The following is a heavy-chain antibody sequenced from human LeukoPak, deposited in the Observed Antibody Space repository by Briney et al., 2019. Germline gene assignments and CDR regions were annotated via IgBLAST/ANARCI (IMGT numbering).Heavy chain of an antibody. D-gene: IGHD3-22*01. J-gene: IGHJ3*02. CDR1: GGSISSYY. Sequence: PSETLSLTCTVSGGSISSYYWSWIRQPPGKGLEWIGYIYYSGSTNYNPSLKSRVTISVDTSKNQFSLKLSSVTAADTAVYYCARHKFRRFYYDSSGHAFDIWGRGTMVTVSS. CDR3: ARHKFRRFYYDSSGHAFDI. V-gene: IGHV4-59*08. CDR2: IYYSGST.